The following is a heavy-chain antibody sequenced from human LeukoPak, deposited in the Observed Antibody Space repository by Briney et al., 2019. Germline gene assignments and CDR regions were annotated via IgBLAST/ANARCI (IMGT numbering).Heavy chain of an antibody. CDR2: INHSGST. J-gene: IGHJ4*02. CDR1: GGSFSGYY. D-gene: IGHD2-8*01. CDR3: ARDLNGLFDT. V-gene: IGHV4-34*09. Sequence: SETLSLTCAVYGGSFSGYYWSWLRQPPGKGLEWIGEINHSGSTNYNPSLKSRLTISLDTSKNHFSLKLSSVTAADTAVYYCARDLNGLFDTWGQGTLVTVSS.